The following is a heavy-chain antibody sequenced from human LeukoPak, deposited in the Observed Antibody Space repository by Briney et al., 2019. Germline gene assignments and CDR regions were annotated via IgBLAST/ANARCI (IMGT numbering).Heavy chain of an antibody. V-gene: IGHV3-23*01. D-gene: IGHD3-22*01. CDR2: ISGSGGST. CDR1: GFTFSSYA. Sequence: PGGSLRLSCAASGFTFSSYAMSWVRQAPGEGLEWVSAISGSGGSTYYADSVKGRFTISRDNSKNTLYLQMNSLRAEDTAVYYCAKGSFVYDSSGYYFDYWGRGTLVTVSS. J-gene: IGHJ4*02. CDR3: AKGSFVYDSSGYYFDY.